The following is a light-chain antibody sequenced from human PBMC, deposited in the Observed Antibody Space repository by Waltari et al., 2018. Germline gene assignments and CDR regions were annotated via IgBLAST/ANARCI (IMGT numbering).Light chain of an antibody. CDR1: QSVSRS. J-gene: IGKJ1*01. CDR2: GAS. Sequence: IVLTQSPVTLSLSPGERATLSCRASQSVSRSLAWYQQKPGQAPKLLIYGASTRAPGIPDRFTGSGSGTDFSLTISSLEPEDFAIYFCQHYVRLPATFGQGTKVEIK. V-gene: IGKV3-20*01. CDR3: QHYVRLPAT.